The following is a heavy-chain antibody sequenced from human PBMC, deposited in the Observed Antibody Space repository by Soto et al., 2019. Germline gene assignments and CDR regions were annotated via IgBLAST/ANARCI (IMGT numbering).Heavy chain of an antibody. CDR2: IYYSGST. CDR1: GGSISSYY. CDR3: ARVRGTAGKRYFDY. D-gene: IGHD6-13*01. J-gene: IGHJ4*02. V-gene: IGHV4-59*01. Sequence: PSESLSLTCTVSGGSISSYYWNWMRQPPGKGLEWIGYIYYSGSTNYNPSLKSRVTISVDSSKNQFSLKLSSVTAADTAVYYCARVRGTAGKRYFDYWGQGTLVTVSS.